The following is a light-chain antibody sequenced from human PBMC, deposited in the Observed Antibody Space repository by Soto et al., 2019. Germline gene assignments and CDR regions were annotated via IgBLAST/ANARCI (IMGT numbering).Light chain of an antibody. CDR1: QTVSSN. Sequence: EIVMTQSPATLSVPPGERATLSCRASQTVSSNLAWYQQKPGQAPRLLIYDASTRATGIPVRFRGSGSGTEFTLTISSLQSEDSAVYYCHQYNNWPALTFGGGTRLEIK. CDR2: DAS. V-gene: IGKV3-15*01. J-gene: IGKJ5*01. CDR3: HQYNNWPALT.